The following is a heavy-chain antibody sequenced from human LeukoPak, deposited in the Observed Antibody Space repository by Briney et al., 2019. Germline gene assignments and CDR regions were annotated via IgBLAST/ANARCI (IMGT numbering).Heavy chain of an antibody. CDR3: ARDDSFQFDS. Sequence: ASVKVSCKASGYTFTSYYMHWVRQAPGQGLEWMGWINPNTGGTNYAQKFQGRVTMTRATSISTAYMELSSLTSDDTAVYYCARDDSFQFDSWGQGTLVTVSS. J-gene: IGHJ4*02. CDR2: INPNTGGT. V-gene: IGHV1-2*02. D-gene: IGHD5-18*01. CDR1: GYTFTSYY.